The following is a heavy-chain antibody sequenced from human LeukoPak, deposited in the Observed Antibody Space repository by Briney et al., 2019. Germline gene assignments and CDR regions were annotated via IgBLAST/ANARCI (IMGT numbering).Heavy chain of an antibody. D-gene: IGHD5-24*01. V-gene: IGHV4-4*09. CDR2: IYTTGST. J-gene: IGHJ3*02. CDR1: GSSVGTYS. CDR3: ARLRAEMATITADAFDM. Sequence: SETLSLTCTVLGSSVGTYSWSWIRQPPGKGLEWIGYIYTTGSTHYNPSLKSRVPMSLDTSKNQFSLRLTSVTAAATAVFYCARLRAEMATITADAFDMWGQGTMVTVPS.